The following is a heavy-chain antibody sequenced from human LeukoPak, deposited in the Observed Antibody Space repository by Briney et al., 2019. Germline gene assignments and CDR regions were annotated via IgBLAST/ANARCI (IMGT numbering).Heavy chain of an antibody. J-gene: IGHJ3*02. CDR2: INPNSGGT. Sequence: ASVKVSCKASGYTFTGYYMHWVRQAPGQGLEWMGWINPNSGGTNYAQKFQGRVTMTRDTSISTAYMELSRLRSDDTAVYYCVRGVGGSYLTAFDIWGQGTMVTVSS. CDR3: VRGVGGSYLTAFDI. D-gene: IGHD1-26*01. CDR1: GYTFTGYY. V-gene: IGHV1-2*02.